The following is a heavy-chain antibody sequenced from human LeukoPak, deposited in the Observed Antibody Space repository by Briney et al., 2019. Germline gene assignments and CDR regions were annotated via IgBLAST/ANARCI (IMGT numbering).Heavy chain of an antibody. J-gene: IGHJ6*03. CDR3: ARVVEGYNYGLDYYYYYMDV. CDR2: MNANTGNT. CDR1: GDRFTSND. D-gene: IGHD5-18*01. V-gene: IGHV1-8*01. Sequence: ASVKVSCKASGDRFTSNDINWVRQATGQGLEWMGWMNANTGNTGYAQKFQGRVTITRNTSTSTVYMELSSLRSEDTAVYYCARVVEGYNYGLDYYYYYMDVWGKGTTVTVSS.